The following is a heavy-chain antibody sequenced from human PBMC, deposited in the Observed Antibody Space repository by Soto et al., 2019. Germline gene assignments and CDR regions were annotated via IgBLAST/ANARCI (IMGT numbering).Heavy chain of an antibody. CDR3: AYNSGYDWGDSNWFDP. J-gene: IGHJ5*02. D-gene: IGHD5-12*01. Sequence: PSETLSLTCTVSGGSISSYYWSWIRQPPGKGLEWIGYIYYSGSTNYNPSLKSRVTISVDTSKNQFSLKLSSVTAADTAVYYCAYNSGYDWGDSNWFDPWGQGTLVTVSS. CDR1: GGSISSYY. V-gene: IGHV4-59*08. CDR2: IYYSGST.